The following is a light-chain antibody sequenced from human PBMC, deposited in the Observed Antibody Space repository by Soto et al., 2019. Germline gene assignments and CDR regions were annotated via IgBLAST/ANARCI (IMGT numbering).Light chain of an antibody. CDR2: GAS. CDR1: QSVSSTY. J-gene: IGKJ4*01. CDR3: QHYGSLVLT. V-gene: IGKV3-20*01. Sequence: EIVLTQSPGTLSLSPGERATLSCRASQSVSSTYLAWYQQKPGQAPRLLIYGASSRSTGIPDRFSGSGSGPDFTLTISRLAPEDFAVYYCQHYGSLVLTFGGGTKVEIK.